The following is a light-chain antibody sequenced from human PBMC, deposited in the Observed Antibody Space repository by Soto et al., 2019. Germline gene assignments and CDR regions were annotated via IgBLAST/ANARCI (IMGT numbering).Light chain of an antibody. V-gene: IGKV3-20*01. CDR3: QQYGSSPRT. Sequence: EILLTQSPGTLSLSPGERATLSCRASQSVSSSYLAWYRQKPGQAPRLLIYAASSRATGIPDRFSGSGSGTDFTLTISRLEPEDLAVYYCQQYGSSPRTFGQGTKVEIK. CDR1: QSVSSSY. J-gene: IGKJ1*01. CDR2: AAS.